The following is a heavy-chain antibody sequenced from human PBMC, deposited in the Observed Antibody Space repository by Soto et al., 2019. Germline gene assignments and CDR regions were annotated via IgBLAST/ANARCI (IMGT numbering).Heavy chain of an antibody. Sequence: PSVTLSLTCTVSDGSISSSSYYRGRISQPPGKGLEWIGSIYYSGSTYYNPSLKSRVTISVDTSKNQFSLKLSSVTAADTAVYYCARRVRYCSGGSCPRSAFDIWGQGTMVTVSS. V-gene: IGHV4-39*01. J-gene: IGHJ3*02. CDR3: ARRVRYCSGGSCPRSAFDI. CDR2: IYYSGST. CDR1: DGSISSSSYY. D-gene: IGHD2-15*01.